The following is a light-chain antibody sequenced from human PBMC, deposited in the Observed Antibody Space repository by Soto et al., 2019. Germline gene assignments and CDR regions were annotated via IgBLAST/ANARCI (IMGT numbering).Light chain of an antibody. V-gene: IGKV1-39*01. CDR1: QSISSY. CDR3: QQSYSTPRT. Sequence: DIQMTSSPSSLSASVGDRVTITCRASQSISSYLNWYQQKPGKAPKLLLYAASSLQSGVPSRFSGSVSGTDFSLTISSLQPEEFATSYCQQSYSTPRTFGRGTNVEIK. CDR2: AAS. J-gene: IGKJ4*02.